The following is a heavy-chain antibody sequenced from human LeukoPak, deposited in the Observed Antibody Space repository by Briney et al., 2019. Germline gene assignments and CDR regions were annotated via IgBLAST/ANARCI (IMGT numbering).Heavy chain of an antibody. CDR2: IIPIFGTA. Sequence: SVKVSCKASGGTFSSYAISWVRQAPGQGLEWMGGIIPIFGTANYAQKFQGRVTITADESTSTAYMELSSLRSEDTAVYYCAKGTMHGGQYYYDSSGGQGTLVTVSS. CDR3: AKGTMHGGQYYYDSS. D-gene: IGHD3-22*01. J-gene: IGHJ4*02. V-gene: IGHV1-69*01. CDR1: GGTFSSYA.